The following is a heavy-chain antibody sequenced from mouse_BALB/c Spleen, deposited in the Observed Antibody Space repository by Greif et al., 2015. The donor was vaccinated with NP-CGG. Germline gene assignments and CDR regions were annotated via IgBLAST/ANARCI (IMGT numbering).Heavy chain of an antibody. CDR3: ARFLGDGYSYYYAMDY. J-gene: IGHJ4*01. CDR2: IDPANGNT. V-gene: IGHV14-3*02. CDR1: GFNIKDTY. Sequence: VQLQQSGAELVKPGASVKLSCTASGFNIKDTYMHWVKQRPEQGLEWIGRIDPANGNTKYDPKFQGKATITADTSSNTAYLQLSSLTSEDTAVYYCARFLGDGYSYYYAMDYWGQGTSVTVSS. D-gene: IGHD2-3*01.